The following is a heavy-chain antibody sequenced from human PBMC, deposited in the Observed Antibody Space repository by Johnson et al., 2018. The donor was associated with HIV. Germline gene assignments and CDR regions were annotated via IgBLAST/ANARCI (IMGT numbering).Heavy chain of an antibody. V-gene: IGHV3-30*03. CDR2: ISYDGRAK. D-gene: IGHD4-17*01. J-gene: IGHJ3*02. CDR1: GFTFSNYG. Sequence: VQVVESGGGVVQPGRSLRLSCAVSGFTFSNYGMHWVRQAPGKGLEWVAVISYDGRAKYYVDSVKGRFTISRDNAKNSLYLQMNSLRAEDTALYYCARDRTVSEYDAFDIWGQGTMVTVSS. CDR3: ARDRTVSEYDAFDI.